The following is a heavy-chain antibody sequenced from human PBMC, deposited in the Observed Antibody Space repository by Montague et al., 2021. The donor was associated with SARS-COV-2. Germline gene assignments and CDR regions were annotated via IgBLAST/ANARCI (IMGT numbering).Heavy chain of an antibody. J-gene: IGHJ6*02. V-gene: IGHV4-31*03. D-gene: IGHD2-15*01. CDR2: IYYSGST. Sequence: TLSLTCSVSSGSINSGGFYWSWIRQPPGKGLEWIGYIYYSGSTCYNPSLESRLTISLDTSKNQFSLNLCSVTAADTAVYYCAGSVCGYCHDASCLARYYYGLDVWGQGTTVTVSS. CDR3: AGSVCGYCHDASCLARYYYGLDV. CDR1: SGSINSGGFY.